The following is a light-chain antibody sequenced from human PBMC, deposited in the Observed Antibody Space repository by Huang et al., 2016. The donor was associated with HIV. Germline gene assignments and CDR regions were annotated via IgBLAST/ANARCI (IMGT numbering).Light chain of an antibody. Sequence: DIQMTQSPPSLSASVGDRVTFTCRADQNITKSLNWYQQKPWKAPKLLIYTVSTLESGVPSRFSGSGSGSRFTINIGNLQPEDFATYYCQQSFSVPRTFG. CDR2: TVS. CDR1: QNITKS. J-gene: IGKJ1*01. V-gene: IGKV1-39*01. CDR3: QQSFSVPRT.